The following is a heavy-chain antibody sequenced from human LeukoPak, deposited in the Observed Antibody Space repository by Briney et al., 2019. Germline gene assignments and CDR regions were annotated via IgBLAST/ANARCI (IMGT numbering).Heavy chain of an antibody. CDR2: ISYDGSNK. J-gene: IGHJ4*02. CDR3: ASDEEGY. V-gene: IGHV3-30-3*01. Sequence: GGSLRLSCAASGFTFSSYAMHWVRQAPGKGLEWVAVISYDGSNKYYADSVKGRFTISRDNAKNSLYLQMNSLRAEDTAVYYCASDEEGYWGQGTLVTVSS. CDR1: GFTFSSYA.